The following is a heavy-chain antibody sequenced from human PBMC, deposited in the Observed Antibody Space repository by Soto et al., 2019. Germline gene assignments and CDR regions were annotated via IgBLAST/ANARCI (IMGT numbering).Heavy chain of an antibody. D-gene: IGHD3-3*01. CDR2: INHSGST. J-gene: IGHJ6*02. CDR3: ARDGTRFLEWFMPGEDYGMDV. V-gene: IGHV4-34*01. CDR1: GGSFSGYS. Sequence: QVQLQQWGAGLLKPSETLSLTCAVYGGSFSGYSWSWIRQPPGKGLEWIAEINHSGSTNYSPSLNGRVTISVDTSRKQFSLKLSCVTAADTAVYYCARDGTRFLEWFMPGEDYGMDVWGQGTTVTVSS.